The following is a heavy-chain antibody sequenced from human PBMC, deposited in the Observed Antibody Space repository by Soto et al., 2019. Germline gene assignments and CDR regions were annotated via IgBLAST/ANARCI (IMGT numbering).Heavy chain of an antibody. V-gene: IGHV3-53*01. CDR1: GFTVSWNY. Sequence: EVQVVQSGGGLIQPGGALKLSCAVSGFTVSWNYMNWVRQATGKGLEWVPVAYTDGTTYYADSVKGRFTISRDNSKNTLFLQMNSLRAEDTAIYYCARDVAAGSYYFDHWGQGSLVTVSS. J-gene: IGHJ4*02. CDR2: AYTDGTT. D-gene: IGHD5-12*01. CDR3: ARDVAAGSYYFDH.